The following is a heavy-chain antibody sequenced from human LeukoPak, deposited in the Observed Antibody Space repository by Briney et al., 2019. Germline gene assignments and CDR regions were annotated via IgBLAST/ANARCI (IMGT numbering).Heavy chain of an antibody. J-gene: IGHJ4*02. CDR1: GFTFSSYG. CDR2: IWYDGSNK. D-gene: IGHD4-17*01. CDR3: ASSRLRSNTQFDY. V-gene: IGHV3-33*01. Sequence: GGSLRLSCAASGFTFSSYGMHWVRQAPGKGLEGVAVIWYDGSNKYYADSVKGRFTISRDNSKNTLYLQMNSLRAEDTAVYYCASSRLRSNTQFDYWGQGTLVTVSS.